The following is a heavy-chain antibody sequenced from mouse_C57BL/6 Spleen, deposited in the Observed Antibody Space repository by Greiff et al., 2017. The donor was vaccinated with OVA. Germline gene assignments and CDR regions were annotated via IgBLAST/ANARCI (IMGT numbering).Heavy chain of an antibody. D-gene: IGHD2-10*01. Sequence: VKLVESGAELMKPGASVKLSCTATGYTFTGYWIEWVKQRPGHGLEWIGEILPGGGSTNYTEKFKGKATVTADTSSNTAYMQLSSLTTEDSAIYYCARSGLLYDWGQGTTLTVSS. V-gene: IGHV1-9*01. CDR1: GYTFTGYW. J-gene: IGHJ2*01. CDR3: ARSGLLYD. CDR2: ILPGGGST.